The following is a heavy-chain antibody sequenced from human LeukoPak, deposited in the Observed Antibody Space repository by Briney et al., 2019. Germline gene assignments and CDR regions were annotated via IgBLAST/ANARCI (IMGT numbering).Heavy chain of an antibody. J-gene: IGHJ5*02. CDR1: GGSFSGYY. CDR2: INHSGST. V-gene: IGHV4-34*01. CDR3: ARMEATASDWFAR. D-gene: IGHD1-26*01. Sequence: PSETLSLTCAVYGGSFSGYYWSWIRQPPGKGLEWIGEINHSGSTNYNPSLKSRVTISVDTSKNQFSLKLSSVTAADTAVYYCARMEATASDWFARWGQGTLLTVHS.